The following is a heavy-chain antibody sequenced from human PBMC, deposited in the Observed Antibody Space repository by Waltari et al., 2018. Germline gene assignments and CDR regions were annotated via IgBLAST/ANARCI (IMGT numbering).Heavy chain of an antibody. D-gene: IGHD6-13*01. J-gene: IGHJ4*02. CDR1: SSYG. V-gene: IGHV3-30*18. CDR2: ISYDGSNK. CDR3: AKDLSWTGQLVGGGDY. Sequence: SSYGMHWVRQAPGKGLEWVAVISYDGSNKYYADSVKGRFTISRDNSKNTLYLQMNSLRAEDTAVYYCAKDLSWTGQLVGGGDYWGQGTLVTVSS.